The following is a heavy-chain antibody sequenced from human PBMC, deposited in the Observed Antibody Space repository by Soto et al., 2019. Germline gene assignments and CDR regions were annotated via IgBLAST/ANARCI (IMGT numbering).Heavy chain of an antibody. Sequence: QVQMVESGGGLVKPGGSLRLSCAVSGFTFSDYYMSWIRQAPGKGLEWFSYISSSDTIYYADSVKGRFTISRDNAKNSLYLQMISLRAEDTAVYYCARDWGIGGWYFDLWGRGTLVTVSS. J-gene: IGHJ2*01. CDR1: GFTFSDYY. D-gene: IGHD6-13*01. CDR2: ISSSDTI. CDR3: ARDWGIGGWYFDL. V-gene: IGHV3-11*01.